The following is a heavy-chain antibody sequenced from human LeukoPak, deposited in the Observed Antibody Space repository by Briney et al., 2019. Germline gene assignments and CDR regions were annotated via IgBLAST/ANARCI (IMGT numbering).Heavy chain of an antibody. D-gene: IGHD6-19*01. CDR1: GFNFSSYS. Sequence: GGSLRLSCAASGFNFSSYSMNWVRQAPGKGLEWVSCISTTSSHIYYADTVKGRFTISRDNAKNSLYLQMNSLRDEDTAVYYCARIRAVWGQGTLVTVSS. V-gene: IGHV3-21*01. J-gene: IGHJ1*01. CDR3: ARIRAV. CDR2: ISTTSSHI.